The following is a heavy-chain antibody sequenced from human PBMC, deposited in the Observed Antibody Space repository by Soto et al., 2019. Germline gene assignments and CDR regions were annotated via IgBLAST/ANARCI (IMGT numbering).Heavy chain of an antibody. D-gene: IGHD3-3*02. V-gene: IGHV4-31*03. CDR2: IYYSGST. CDR3: ARGGGHFWSGYRDYFDY. CDR1: GGSISSGGYY. J-gene: IGHJ4*02. Sequence: SETLSLTCTVSGGSISSGGYYWSWIRQHPGKGLEWIGYIYYSGSTYYNPSLKSRVTISVDTSKNQFSLKLSSVTAADTAVYCCARGGGHFWSGYRDYFDYWGKGTLVTVAS.